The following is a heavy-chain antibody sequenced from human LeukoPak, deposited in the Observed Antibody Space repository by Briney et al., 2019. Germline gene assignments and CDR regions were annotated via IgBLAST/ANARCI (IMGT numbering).Heavy chain of an antibody. CDR1: GFTFSSYG. Sequence: GGSLRLSCAASGFTFSSYGMHWVRQAPGKGLEWVAYIQNDGSNEQYADSVKGRFSISRDSSKNILYLQMNSLRAEDTAVYYCAKDRCSNGIGCYYYYMNVWGKGTTVTISS. V-gene: IGHV3-30*02. J-gene: IGHJ6*03. CDR3: AKDRCSNGIGCYYYYMNV. D-gene: IGHD2-8*01. CDR2: IQNDGSNE.